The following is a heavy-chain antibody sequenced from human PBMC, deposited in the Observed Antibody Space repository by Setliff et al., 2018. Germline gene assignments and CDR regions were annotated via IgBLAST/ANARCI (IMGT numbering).Heavy chain of an antibody. J-gene: IGHJ3*02. D-gene: IGHD3-22*01. CDR1: GYSFTSYW. CDR2: IYPGDSDT. Sequence: PGEALKISWKGSGYSFTSYWIGWVRQMPGKGLEWMGIIYPGDSDTRYSPSFQGQVTISADKSISTAYLQWSSLKASDTAMYYCARHEFTYYYDSSGYFRPRGAFDIWGQGTMVTVS. V-gene: IGHV5-51*01. CDR3: ARHEFTYYYDSSGYFRPRGAFDI.